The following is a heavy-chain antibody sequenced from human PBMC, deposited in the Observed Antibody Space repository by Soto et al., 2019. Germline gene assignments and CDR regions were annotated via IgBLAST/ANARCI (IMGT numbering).Heavy chain of an antibody. CDR2: IIPIFGTA. Sequence: SVKVSCKASGGTFSSYAISWVRQAPGQGLEWMGGIIPIFGTANYAQKFQGRVTITADESTSTAYMELSSLRSEDTAVYYCAREGTTYYYDSSGYWNYWGQGTLVTSPQ. J-gene: IGHJ4*02. CDR1: GGTFSSYA. CDR3: AREGTTYYYDSSGYWNY. D-gene: IGHD3-22*01. V-gene: IGHV1-69*13.